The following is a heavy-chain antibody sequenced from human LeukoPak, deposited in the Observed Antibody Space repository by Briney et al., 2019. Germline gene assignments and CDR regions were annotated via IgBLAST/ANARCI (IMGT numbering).Heavy chain of an antibody. D-gene: IGHD5-24*01. V-gene: IGHV4-34*01. CDR1: GGSFSGYY. Sequence: SETLSLTRAVYGGSFSGYYWSWIRQPPGKGLEWIGEINHSGSTNYNPSLKSRVTISVDTSKNQFSLKLSSVTAADTAVYYCASSLDGPNAFDIWGQGTMVTVSS. J-gene: IGHJ3*02. CDR3: ASSLDGPNAFDI. CDR2: INHSGST.